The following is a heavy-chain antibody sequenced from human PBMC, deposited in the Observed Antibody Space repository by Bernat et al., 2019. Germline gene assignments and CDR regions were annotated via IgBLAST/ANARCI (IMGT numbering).Heavy chain of an antibody. D-gene: IGHD2-2*01. CDR1: GYTFTSYG. J-gene: IGHJ6*02. CDR2: ISAYNGNT. V-gene: IGHV1-18*04. Sequence: QVQLVQSGAEVKKPGASVKVSCKASGYTFTSYGISWVRQAPGQGLEWMGWISAYNGNTNYAQKLQGSVTMTTDTSPSTAYMELRSLRSDDTAVYYCARAFYCSSTSCYSYYGMDVWGQGTTVTVSS. CDR3: ARAFYCSSTSCYSYYGMDV.